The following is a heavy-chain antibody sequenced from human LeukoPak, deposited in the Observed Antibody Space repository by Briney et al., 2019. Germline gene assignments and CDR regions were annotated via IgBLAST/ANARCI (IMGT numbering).Heavy chain of an antibody. J-gene: IGHJ6*03. D-gene: IGHD2-8*01. CDR2: INPNSGGT. Sequence: GASVKVSCKASGYTFTGHYMHWVRQAPGQGLEWMGWINPNSGGTNYAQKFQGRVTMTRDTSISTAYMELSRLRSDDTAVYYCARGAFCTNGVCYTPRMDVWGKGTTVTVSS. V-gene: IGHV1-2*02. CDR1: GYTFTGHY. CDR3: ARGAFCTNGVCYTPRMDV.